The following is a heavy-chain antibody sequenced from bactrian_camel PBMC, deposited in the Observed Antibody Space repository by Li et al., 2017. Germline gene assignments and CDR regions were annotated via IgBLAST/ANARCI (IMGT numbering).Heavy chain of an antibody. V-gene: IGHV3S53*01. Sequence: HVQLVESGGGSVQAGGALRLSCAASGYTYCLGWFRQVPGKEREGVAAIASSGSTTYSDSVKGRFTISKDNAKNILNLQMNILRPEDTAMYYCGAGLGARCLLSGGTWRGWGRGTQVTVS. CDR1: GYTYC. CDR2: IASSGST. J-gene: IGHJ4*01. CDR3: GAGLGARCLLSGGTWRG. D-gene: IGHD2*01.